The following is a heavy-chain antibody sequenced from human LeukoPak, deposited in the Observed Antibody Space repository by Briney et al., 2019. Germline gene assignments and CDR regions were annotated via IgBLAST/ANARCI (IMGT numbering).Heavy chain of an antibody. Sequence: PGGSLRLSCAASGFTFSSYAMSRVRQAPGKGLEWVAVISYDGSNKYYADSVKGRFTISRDNSKNTLYLQMNSLRAEDTAVYYCAREEQQPSYYYYYYGMDVWGQGTTVTVSS. J-gene: IGHJ6*02. CDR3: AREEQQPSYYYYYYGMDV. D-gene: IGHD6-13*01. V-gene: IGHV3-30-3*01. CDR1: GFTFSSYA. CDR2: ISYDGSNK.